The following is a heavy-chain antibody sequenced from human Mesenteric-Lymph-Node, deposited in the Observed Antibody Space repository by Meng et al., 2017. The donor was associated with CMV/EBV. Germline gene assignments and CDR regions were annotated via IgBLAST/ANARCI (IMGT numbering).Heavy chain of an antibody. Sequence: TFSSYAMSWVRQAPGKGLEWVSAISGSGGSTYYADSVKGRFTISRDSSKNTLFLQMNSLRAEDTAVYYCAKEWGNDSSGYYAGWLDPWGQGTLVTVSS. J-gene: IGHJ5*02. D-gene: IGHD3-22*01. CDR3: AKEWGNDSSGYYAGWLDP. CDR1: TFSSYA. CDR2: ISGSGGST. V-gene: IGHV3-23*01.